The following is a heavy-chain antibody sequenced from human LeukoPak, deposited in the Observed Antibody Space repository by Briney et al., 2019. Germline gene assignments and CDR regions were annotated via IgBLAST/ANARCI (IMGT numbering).Heavy chain of an antibody. CDR2: IYFSGST. J-gene: IGHJ4*02. Sequence: SETLSLTCTVSGGSISSYYWSWIRQPPGKGLEWIGYIYFSGSTNYNPSLKSRVTISVDTSKNQFSLKLSSVTAADTAVYYCARGSSTGYDFWSGYPLFDYWGQGTLVTVSS. CDR1: GGSISSYY. CDR3: ARGSSTGYDFWSGYPLFDY. D-gene: IGHD3-3*01. V-gene: IGHV4-59*01.